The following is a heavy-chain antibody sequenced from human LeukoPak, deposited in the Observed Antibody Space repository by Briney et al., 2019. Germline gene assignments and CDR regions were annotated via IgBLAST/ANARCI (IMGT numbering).Heavy chain of an antibody. Sequence: SGGSLRLSCAASGLTFSHYGMHWVRQAPGKGLEWVAVIWNDGSNKYYADSVKGRFTIYRDDSQNTLYLQMNSLRAEDTAVYYCAKDAQRGFDYSNSLEYWGQGALVTVSS. CDR3: AKDAQRGFDYSNSLEY. CDR2: IWNDGSNK. CDR1: GLTFSHYG. V-gene: IGHV3-33*06. D-gene: IGHD4-11*01. J-gene: IGHJ4*02.